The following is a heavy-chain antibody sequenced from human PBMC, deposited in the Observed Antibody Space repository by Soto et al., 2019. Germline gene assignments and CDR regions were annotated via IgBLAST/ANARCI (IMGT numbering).Heavy chain of an antibody. J-gene: IGHJ5*02. CDR2: IDFDGRST. V-gene: IGHV3-74*01. CDR1: GFTFSSYY. Sequence: EVQLVESGGGLVQPGGSLRLSCAVSGFTFSSYYMQWVRQGPGKGLVYVARIDFDGRSTVHADSVKGRFTISRDNAKNTLYLQMNSLGVGDTGVYYCARGGSTTWLRAPDLWGQGTLVTVSS. CDR3: ARGGSTTWLRAPDL. D-gene: IGHD6-13*01.